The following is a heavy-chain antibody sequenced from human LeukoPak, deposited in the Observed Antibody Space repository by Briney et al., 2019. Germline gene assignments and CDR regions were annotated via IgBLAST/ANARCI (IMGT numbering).Heavy chain of an antibody. CDR2: INWNGGST. J-gene: IGHJ4*02. D-gene: IGHD5-12*01. Sequence: PGGSLRLSCAASGFTFDDYGMSWVRQAPGKGLEWVSGINWNGGSTGYADSVKGRFTISRDNAKNSLYLQMNSLRAEDTALYYCARDLRLYSGYDSPFDYWGQGTLVTDSS. CDR3: ARDLRLYSGYDSPFDY. V-gene: IGHV3-20*04. CDR1: GFTFDDYG.